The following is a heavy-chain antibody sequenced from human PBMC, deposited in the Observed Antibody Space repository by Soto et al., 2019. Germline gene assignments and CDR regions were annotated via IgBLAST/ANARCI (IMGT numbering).Heavy chain of an antibody. CDR2: ISSSGTNK. D-gene: IGHD3-10*01. CDR1: GFTFSRYA. Sequence: EVQLLESGGDWVQPGGSLRLSCAASGFTFSRYAMTWVRQAPGKGLEWVSSISSSGTNKYYADSVKGRFTISRDNSKNTVFLQMNSLRGEDRAVYYCAKDRDTRGVIMPRANDDWGQGTLVAVSS. V-gene: IGHV3-23*01. J-gene: IGHJ4*02. CDR3: AKDRDTRGVIMPRANDD.